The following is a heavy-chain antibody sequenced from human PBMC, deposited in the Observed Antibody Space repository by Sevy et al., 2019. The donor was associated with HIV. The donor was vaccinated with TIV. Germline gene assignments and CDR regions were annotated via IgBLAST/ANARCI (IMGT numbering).Heavy chain of an antibody. J-gene: IGHJ3*02. V-gene: IGHV3-23*01. CDR3: ARNLSASGALDI. CDR1: GLTFSNYV. Sequence: GGSLRLSCAASGLTFSNYVMSWVRQAPGKGLEWLSVISGSSGTTYAAESVKGRFTISRDNSKNTLYLHMSSLGAEDTAVYYCARNLSASGALDIWGQGTRVTVSS. CDR2: ISGSSGTT. D-gene: IGHD3-3*01.